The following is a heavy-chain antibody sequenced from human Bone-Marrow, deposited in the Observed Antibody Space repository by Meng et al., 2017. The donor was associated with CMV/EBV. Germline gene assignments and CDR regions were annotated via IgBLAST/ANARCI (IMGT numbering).Heavy chain of an antibody. CDR2: INHSGST. CDR1: GGSFSGYY. CDR3: ARGVRDGYNP. J-gene: IGHJ5*02. D-gene: IGHD5-24*01. V-gene: IGHV4-34*01. Sequence: SLTGAVYGGSFSGYYWSWIRQPPGKGLEWIGEINHSGSTNYNPSLKSRVTISVDTSKNQFSLKLSSVTAADTAVYYCARGVRDGYNPWGQGTLVTVSS.